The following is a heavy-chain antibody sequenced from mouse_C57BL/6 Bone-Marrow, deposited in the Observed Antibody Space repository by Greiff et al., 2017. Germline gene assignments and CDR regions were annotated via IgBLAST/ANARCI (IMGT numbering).Heavy chain of an antibody. J-gene: IGHJ2*01. CDR1: GYTITNDW. V-gene: IGHV1-63*01. D-gene: IGHD4-1*02. Sequence: QVQLQQSGAELVRPGTSVKMSCKASGYTITNDWIGWAKQRPGHGLEWIGDIYPGGGYTNYNEKFKGRATLTADKSSSTAYMQFSCLTSEDSAIYYCARSNWDVDFDYWGQGTTLTVSS. CDR2: IYPGGGYT. CDR3: ARSNWDVDFDY.